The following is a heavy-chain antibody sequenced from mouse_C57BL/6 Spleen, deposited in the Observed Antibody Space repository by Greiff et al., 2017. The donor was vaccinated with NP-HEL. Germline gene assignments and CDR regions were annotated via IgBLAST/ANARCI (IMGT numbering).Heavy chain of an antibody. J-gene: IGHJ1*03. D-gene: IGHD2-4*01. CDR1: GYTFTSYW. CDR2: IDPSDSYT. Sequence: QVQLQQPGAELVMPGASVKLSCKASGYTFTSYWMHWVKQRPGQGLEWIGEIDPSDSYTNYNQKFKGKSTLTVDKSSSTAYMQLSSLTSEDSAVYYCAVGGLRSWYFDVWGTGTTVTVSS. V-gene: IGHV1-69*01. CDR3: AVGGLRSWYFDV.